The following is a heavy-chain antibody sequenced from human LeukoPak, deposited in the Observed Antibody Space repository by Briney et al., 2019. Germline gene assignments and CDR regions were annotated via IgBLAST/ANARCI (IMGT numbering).Heavy chain of an antibody. CDR1: GFTFSDHF. CDR3: ARGYCRSTTSCYFDY. Sequence: GGSLRLSCAASGFTFSDHFMDWVRQAPGKGLEWVGRIRKKVNSYTTEYAATVKGRLTISRDDSKNSLYLQMNSLKTEDTAVYYCARGYCRSTTSCYFDYWGQGTLVTVSS. V-gene: IGHV3-72*01. CDR2: IRKKVNSYTT. J-gene: IGHJ4*02. D-gene: IGHD2/OR15-2a*01.